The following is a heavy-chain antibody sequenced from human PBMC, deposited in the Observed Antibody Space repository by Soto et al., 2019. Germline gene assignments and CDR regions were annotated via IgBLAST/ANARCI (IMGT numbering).Heavy chain of an antibody. V-gene: IGHV1-18*04. J-gene: IGHJ4*02. Sequence: QVQLVQSGAEVKKPGASVKVSCKASGYTFTSYGISWVRQAPGQGLEWMGWISADNGNTNYAQKLQGRGTMTTDTTTSTADRELRSLRSDDTAVDYCARDRIMVRGVKPLIFGYWGQGTLVTVSS. D-gene: IGHD3-10*01. CDR1: GYTFTSYG. CDR2: ISADNGNT. CDR3: ARDRIMVRGVKPLIFGY.